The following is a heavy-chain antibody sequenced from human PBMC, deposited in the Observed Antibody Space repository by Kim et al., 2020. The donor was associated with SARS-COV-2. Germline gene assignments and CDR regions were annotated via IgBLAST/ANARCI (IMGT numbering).Heavy chain of an antibody. J-gene: IGHJ3*02. D-gene: IGHD1-26*01. CDR3: ARKPNKWQLRDAFDI. Sequence: PSLKSRVTISVDTSKNQFTLKLSAVTAADTAVYYCARKPNKWQLRDAFDIWGQGTMVTVSS. V-gene: IGHV4-39*01.